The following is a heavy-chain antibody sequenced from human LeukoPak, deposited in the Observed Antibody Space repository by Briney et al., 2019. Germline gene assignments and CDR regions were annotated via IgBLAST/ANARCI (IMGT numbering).Heavy chain of an antibody. D-gene: IGHD2-8*01. J-gene: IGHJ4*02. CDR3: ARGSRSYCTNGVCYGRFDY. Sequence: SQTLSLTCAISGDSVSSNSAAWNWIRQSPSRGLEWLGRTYYRSKWYNDYAVSVKSRITINPDTSKNQFSLQLNSVTPEDTAVYYCARGSRSYCTNGVCYGRFDYWGQGTLVTVSS. CDR2: TYYRSKWYN. CDR1: GDSVSSNSAA. V-gene: IGHV6-1*01.